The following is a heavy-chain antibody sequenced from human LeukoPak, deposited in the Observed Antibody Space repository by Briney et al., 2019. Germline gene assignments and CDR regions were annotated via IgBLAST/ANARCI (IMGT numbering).Heavy chain of an antibody. CDR1: GYTFTSFY. J-gene: IGHJ6*03. CDR2: INPSGGST. D-gene: IGHD3-3*01. V-gene: IGHV1-46*03. CDR3: ARDLRDFWSGYLPAGYYYMDV. Sequence: ASVNVFCKASGYTFTSFYMQWVRQAPGQGREWMGIINPSGGSTSYVQKIQGRVIMTRDTSTSKVYMELSSLRSEDTTVYYCARDLRDFWSGYLPAGYYYMDVWGKGTTVTVSS.